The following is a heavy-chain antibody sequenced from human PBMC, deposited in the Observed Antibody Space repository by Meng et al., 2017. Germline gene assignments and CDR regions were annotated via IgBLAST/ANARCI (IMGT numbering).Heavy chain of an antibody. J-gene: IGHJ4*02. Sequence: GESLKISCAASGFTFSNAWMSWVRQAPGKGLEWVGRFKSKTDGGTTDYVAPVKGRFTISRDDSKSTLYLQMNSLKTEDTAVYYCTTSIVATIGGGYWGQGTLVTVSS. CDR2: FKSKTDGGTT. CDR3: TTSIVATIGGGY. D-gene: IGHD5-12*01. V-gene: IGHV3-15*01. CDR1: GFTFSNAW.